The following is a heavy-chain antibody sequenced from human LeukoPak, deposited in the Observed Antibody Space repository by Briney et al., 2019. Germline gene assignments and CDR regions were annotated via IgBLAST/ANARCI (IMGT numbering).Heavy chain of an antibody. V-gene: IGHV3-30*03. Sequence: GRSLRLSCAASGFTFSSYGMHWVRQAPGKGLEWVAVISYDGSNKYYADSVKGRFTISRDNSKNTLYLQMNSLRAEDTAVYYCARDYRDIVVVLDYWGQGTLVTVSS. CDR2: ISYDGSNK. CDR1: GFTFSSYG. J-gene: IGHJ4*02. CDR3: ARDYRDIVVVLDY. D-gene: IGHD2-2*01.